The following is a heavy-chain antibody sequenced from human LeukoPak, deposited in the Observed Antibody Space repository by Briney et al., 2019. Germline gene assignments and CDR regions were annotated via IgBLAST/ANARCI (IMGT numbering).Heavy chain of an antibody. D-gene: IGHD2-2*02. Sequence: NAAETLPLTCTVSGGSISSSSYYWGWIRQPPGKGLEWIGSIYYSGSIYYNPSLKSRVTISVDTSKNQFSLKLSSVTAADTAVCYCARKAEDVVVPAAIGDYWGQGTLVTVSS. CDR2: IYYSGSI. CDR3: ARKAEDVVVPAAIGDY. J-gene: IGHJ4*02. V-gene: IGHV4-39*01. CDR1: GGSISSSSYY.